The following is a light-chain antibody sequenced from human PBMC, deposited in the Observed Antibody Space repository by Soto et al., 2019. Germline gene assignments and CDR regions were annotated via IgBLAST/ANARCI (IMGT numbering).Light chain of an antibody. Sequence: QSVLTQPRSVSGSPGQSVTISCTGISRGVGRSNYVSWYQHPPGKAPQLVIYDVSQRPSGVPDRFAGSKSGSTASLTISGLQPEDEADYFCCSYAGSYTWVFGGGTKLTV. CDR3: CSYAGSYTWV. J-gene: IGLJ3*02. CDR1: SRGVGRSNY. CDR2: DVS. V-gene: IGLV2-11*01.